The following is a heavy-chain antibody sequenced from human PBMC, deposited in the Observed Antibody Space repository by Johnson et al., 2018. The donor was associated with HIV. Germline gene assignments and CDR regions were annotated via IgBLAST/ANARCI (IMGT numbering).Heavy chain of an antibody. J-gene: IGHJ3*02. CDR3: ATEARGVHGTLRFLEWSDGFDI. Sequence: QVQLVESGGGVVQPGTSLRLSCAASGFTFRNYAMHWVRQAPGKGLEWVAVISYDGSNKYYADSVKGRFTISRDNSKNTLYLQMNSLRTEDTAVYYCATEARGVHGTLRFLEWSDGFDIWGQGTMVTVSS. V-gene: IGHV3-30*04. CDR2: ISYDGSNK. CDR1: GFTFRNYA. D-gene: IGHD3-3*01.